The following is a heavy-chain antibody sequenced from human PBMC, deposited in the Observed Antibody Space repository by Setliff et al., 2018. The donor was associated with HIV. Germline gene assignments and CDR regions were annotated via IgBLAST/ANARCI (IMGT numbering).Heavy chain of an antibody. J-gene: IGHJ4*02. CDR1: GGSISSSGPGYY. V-gene: IGHV4-39*02. D-gene: IGHD6-6*01. Sequence: PSETLSLTCTVSGGSISSSGPGYYWGWVRQPPGGGLEWIGSVYYSGRTYYNPSLRSRVTISVDTSKNQLSLRLTTMTAADTAVYYCARDHIAARSVDYWGQGTLVTVSS. CDR2: VYYSGRT. CDR3: ARDHIAARSVDY.